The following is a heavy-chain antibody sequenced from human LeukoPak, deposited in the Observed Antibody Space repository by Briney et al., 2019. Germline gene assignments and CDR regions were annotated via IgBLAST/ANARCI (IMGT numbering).Heavy chain of an antibody. J-gene: IGHJ4*02. CDR1: GYTFTSYG. V-gene: IGHV1-18*01. CDR2: ISAYNGNT. CDR3: ARADEMATTNQFDY. D-gene: IGHD5-24*01. Sequence: ASVKVSCKASGYTFTSYGISWVRQAPGQGLEWMGWISAYNGNTNYAQKLQGRVTMTTDTSTSTAYMELSSLRSEDTAVYYCARADEMATTNQFDYWGQGTLVTVSS.